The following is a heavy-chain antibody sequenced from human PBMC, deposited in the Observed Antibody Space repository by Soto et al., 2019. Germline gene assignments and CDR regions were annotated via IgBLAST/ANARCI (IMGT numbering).Heavy chain of an antibody. CDR1: GYTFTGYY. V-gene: IGHV1-2*02. Sequence: QVQLVQSGAEVKKPGASVKVSCKASGYTFTGYYMHWVRQAPGQGLEWMGWINPNSGGTNYAQKFQCRVTMTRDTSISTSYMELSRLRSDDTAVYYCARLLDSSSSFVFDNWFDPWGQGTLVTVSS. J-gene: IGHJ5*02. D-gene: IGHD6-6*01. CDR2: INPNSGGT. CDR3: ARLLDSSSSFVFDNWFDP.